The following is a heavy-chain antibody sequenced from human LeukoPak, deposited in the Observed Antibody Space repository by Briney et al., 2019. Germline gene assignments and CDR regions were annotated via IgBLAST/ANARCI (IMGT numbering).Heavy chain of an antibody. J-gene: IGHJ4*02. D-gene: IGHD6-13*01. CDR2: ISGSGSST. CDR3: AKLPLAAAGGGLFDY. V-gene: IGHV3-23*01. Sequence: GGSLRLSCAASGFTFSSYSMSWVRQAPGKGLEWVSAISGSGSSTYYADSVKGRFTISRDNSKNTLYLQMNSLRAEDTAVYYCAKLPLAAAGGGLFDYWGQGTLVTVSS. CDR1: GFTFSSYS.